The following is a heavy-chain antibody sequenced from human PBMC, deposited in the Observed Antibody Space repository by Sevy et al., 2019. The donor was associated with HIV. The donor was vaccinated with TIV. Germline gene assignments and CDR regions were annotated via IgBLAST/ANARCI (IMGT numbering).Heavy chain of an antibody. V-gene: IGHV3-9*01. J-gene: IGHJ4*02. Sequence: GGSLRLCCAASGFTFDDYAMHWVRQAPGKGLGWVSGISWNSGSIGYADSVKGRFTISRDNAKNSLYLQMNSLRAEDTALYYCAKVSGGSSDYWGQGTLVTVSS. D-gene: IGHD2-15*01. CDR1: GFTFDDYA. CDR2: ISWNSGSI. CDR3: AKVSGGSSDY.